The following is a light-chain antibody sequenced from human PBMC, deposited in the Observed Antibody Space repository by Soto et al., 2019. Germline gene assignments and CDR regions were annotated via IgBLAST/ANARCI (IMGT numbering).Light chain of an antibody. CDR3: QQHGSSTPYT. CDR2: GSS. V-gene: IGKV3-20*01. J-gene: IGKJ2*01. Sequence: EIVLTQSPGTLSLSPGERATLSCRASQSVSNNYFAWYQQKPGQSPKLLIFGSSDRATGIPDRFSGSGSGTDFALTISSIEPEHFEVDYYQQHGSSTPYTFGQGTKLEIK. CDR1: QSVSNNY.